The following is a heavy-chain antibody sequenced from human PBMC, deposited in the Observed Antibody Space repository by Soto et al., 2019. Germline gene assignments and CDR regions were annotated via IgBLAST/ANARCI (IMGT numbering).Heavy chain of an antibody. CDR1: GGSISSYY. CDR2: IYYSGST. CDR3: ARGVIAVAGNYFDY. Sequence: SETLSLTCTVSGGSISSYYWSWIRQPPGKGLEWIGYIYYSGSTNYNPSLKSRVTISVDTSKNQFSLKLSSVTAADTAVYYCARGVIAVAGNYFDYWGQGTLVTAPQ. J-gene: IGHJ4*02. V-gene: IGHV4-59*01. D-gene: IGHD6-19*01.